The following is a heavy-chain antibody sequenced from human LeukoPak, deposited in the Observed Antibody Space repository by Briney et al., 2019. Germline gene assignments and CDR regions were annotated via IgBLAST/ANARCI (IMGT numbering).Heavy chain of an antibody. CDR3: AATVTQAWAFDI. CDR2: IIPIFGTA. V-gene: IGHV1-69*05. J-gene: IGHJ3*02. Sequence: ASVKVSCKASGGTFSSYAISWVRQAPGQGLEWMGRIIPIFGTANYAQKFQGRVTITTDESTSTAYMELSSLRSEGTAVYYCAATVTQAWAFDIWGQGTMVTVSS. D-gene: IGHD4-17*01. CDR1: GGTFSSYA.